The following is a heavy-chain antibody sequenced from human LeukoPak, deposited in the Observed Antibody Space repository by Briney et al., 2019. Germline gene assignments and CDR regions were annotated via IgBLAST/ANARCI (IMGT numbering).Heavy chain of an antibody. D-gene: IGHD2-21*02. V-gene: IGHV3-23*01. CDR1: GFTFSSYA. CDR2: ISGSGGST. Sequence: GGSMRLSCAASGFTFSSYAMSWVRQAPGKGLEWVSAISGSGGSTYYADSVKGRFTISRDNSKNTLYLQMNSLRAEDTAVYYCAKGPNIVVVTVIHLWGQGTLVTVSS. CDR3: AKGPNIVVVTVIHL. J-gene: IGHJ4*02.